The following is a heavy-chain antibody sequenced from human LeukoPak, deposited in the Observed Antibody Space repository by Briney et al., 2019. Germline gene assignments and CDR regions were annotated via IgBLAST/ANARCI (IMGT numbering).Heavy chain of an antibody. CDR1: GFTFSSYS. CDR3: ARELIGVTMIVVVNPIDY. D-gene: IGHD3-22*01. J-gene: IGHJ4*02. Sequence: GGSLRLSCAASGFTFSSYSMNWVRQAPGKGLEWVSSISSTSSYIYYADSVKGRFTISRDNARNSLFLQMNSLRAEDTAVYYCARELIGVTMIVVVNPIDYCGQGTLVTVSS. CDR2: ISSTSSYI. V-gene: IGHV3-21*01.